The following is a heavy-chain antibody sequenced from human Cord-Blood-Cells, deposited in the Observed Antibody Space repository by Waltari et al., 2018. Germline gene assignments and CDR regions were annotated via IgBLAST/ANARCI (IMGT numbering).Heavy chain of an antibody. CDR1: GGTFSSYA. V-gene: IGHV1-69*10. CDR3: ARDRVTGDAFDI. Sequence: QVQLVQSGAEVKKPGSSVKVSCTASGGTFSSYAISCVRQAPGQGLEWMGGIIPILGIANYAQKFQGRVTITADKSTSTAYMELSSLRSEDTAVYYCARDRVTGDAFDIWGQGTMVTVSS. J-gene: IGHJ3*02. CDR2: IIPILGIA. D-gene: IGHD7-27*01.